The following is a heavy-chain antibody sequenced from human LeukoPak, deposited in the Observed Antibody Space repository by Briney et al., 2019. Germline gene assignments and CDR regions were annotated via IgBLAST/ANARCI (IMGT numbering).Heavy chain of an antibody. CDR3: AKDLEQSYSGWSTSYDA. Sequence: GGSLRLSCAASGFAFSNYAMGWVRLVPGKRLEWVSAISSGAGTTGYADSVKGRFTISRVNSKSTIYMQMNSLRAEDTAVYYCAKDLEQSYSGWSTSYDAWGQGTLVTVSS. V-gene: IGHV3-23*01. CDR2: ISSGAGTT. J-gene: IGHJ5*02. D-gene: IGHD6-19*01. CDR1: GFAFSNYA.